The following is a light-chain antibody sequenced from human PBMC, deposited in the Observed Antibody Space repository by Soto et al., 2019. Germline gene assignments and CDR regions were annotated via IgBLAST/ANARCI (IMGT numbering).Light chain of an antibody. J-gene: IGKJ5*01. CDR2: GAS. CDR1: QSVSNSY. V-gene: IGKV3-15*01. Sequence: IVLTQSPGTLSLPPGERATLSCRPSQSVSNSYLAWYQQKPGQAPRLLIYGASTRATGIPARFSGSGSGTEFTLTISSLQSEDFAVYYCQQYNNWPSITFGQGTRLENK. CDR3: QQYNNWPSIT.